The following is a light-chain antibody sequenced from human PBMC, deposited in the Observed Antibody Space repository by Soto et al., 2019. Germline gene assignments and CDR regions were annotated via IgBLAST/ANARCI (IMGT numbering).Light chain of an antibody. V-gene: IGLV1-40*01. CDR3: QSYDSTLSAVV. CDR2: ENN. CDR1: GSNIGAGYD. Sequence: QSVLTQPPSVSGAPGQRITLSCTGGGSNIGAGYDVHWYRHLPGTAPKLVIFENNSRPSGVPDRFSGSKSGASASLAITGLQAEDEADYYCQSYDSTLSAVVFSGGTKLTVL. J-gene: IGLJ2*01.